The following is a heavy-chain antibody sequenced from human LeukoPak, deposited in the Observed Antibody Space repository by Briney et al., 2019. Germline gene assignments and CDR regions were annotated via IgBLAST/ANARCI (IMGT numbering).Heavy chain of an antibody. CDR2: ISDDGGRK. Sequence: GRSLRLSCAASGFTFSGYPMHWVRQAPGKGLDWVAIISDDGGRKFYADSVKGRFTISRDNAKNSLYLQMNSLRAEDTAVYYCARREGQFDYWGQGTLVTVSS. CDR1: GFTFSGYP. V-gene: IGHV3-30*04. CDR3: ARREGQFDY. J-gene: IGHJ4*02.